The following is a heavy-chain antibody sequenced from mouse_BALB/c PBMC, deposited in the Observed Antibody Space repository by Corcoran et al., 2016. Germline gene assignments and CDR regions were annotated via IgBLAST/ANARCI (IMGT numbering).Heavy chain of an antibody. Sequence: DVQLQESGPGLVKPSQSLSLTCSVTGYSITIGYYWNWIRQFPGNKLEWMGYISYDGSNNYNPSLKNRISITRDTSKNQFFLKLNSVTTEDTATYYCARDFAYWGQGTLVTISA. J-gene: IGHJ3*01. CDR2: ISYDGSN. CDR1: GYSITIGYY. CDR3: ARDFAY. V-gene: IGHV3-6*02.